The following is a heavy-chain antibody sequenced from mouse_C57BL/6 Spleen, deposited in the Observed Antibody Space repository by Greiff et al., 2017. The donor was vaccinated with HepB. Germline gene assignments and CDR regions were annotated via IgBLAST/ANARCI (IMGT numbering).Heavy chain of an antibody. Sequence: VHLVESGAELVRPGTSVKMSCKASGYTFTNYWIGWAKQRPGHGLEWIGDIYPGGGYTNYNEKFKGKATLTADKSSSTAYMQFSSLTSEDSAIYYCARGGDSFPWFAYWGQGTLVTVSA. CDR3: ARGGDSFPWFAY. CDR1: GYTFTNYW. V-gene: IGHV1-63*01. J-gene: IGHJ3*01. CDR2: IYPGGGYT. D-gene: IGHD2-13*01.